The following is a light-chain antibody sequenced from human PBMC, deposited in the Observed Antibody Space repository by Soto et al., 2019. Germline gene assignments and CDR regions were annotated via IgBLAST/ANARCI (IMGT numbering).Light chain of an antibody. V-gene: IGKV1-9*01. CDR1: QGISSY. CDR2: AAS. CDR3: QQLNSYPFT. Sequence: IQLTQSPSSLSASVGDRVTLTCRASQGISSYLAWYQQKPGKAPKLLIYAASTLQSGVPSRFSGSGSGTDFTLTISSLQPEDFATYYCQQLNSYPFTFGGGTKVDIK. J-gene: IGKJ4*01.